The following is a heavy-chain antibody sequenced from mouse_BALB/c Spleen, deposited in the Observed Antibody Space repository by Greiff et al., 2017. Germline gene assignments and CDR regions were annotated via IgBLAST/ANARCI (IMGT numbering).Heavy chain of an antibody. D-gene: IGHD1-2*01. CDR3: ARDHYYGRGYFDY. CDR2: IWAGGST. J-gene: IGHJ2*01. CDR1: GFSLTSYG. V-gene: IGHV2-9*02. Sequence: VMLVESGPGLVAPSQSLSITCTVSGFSLTSYGVHWVRQPPGKGLEWLGVIWAGGSTNYNSALMSRLSISKDNSKSQVFLKMNSLQTDDTAMYYSARDHYYGRGYFDYWGQGTTLTVSS.